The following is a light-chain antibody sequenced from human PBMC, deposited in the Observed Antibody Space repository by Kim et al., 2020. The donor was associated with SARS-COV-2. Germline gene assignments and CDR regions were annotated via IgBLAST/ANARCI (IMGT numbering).Light chain of an antibody. Sequence: APGKTASITCGGDNVESKAVHWYQQKPGQAPLLVIYNDRDRPSGIPERFSGSNSGTTATLTISRVGAGDEANYYCQVWDTGSDHVVFGGGTQLTVL. J-gene: IGLJ2*01. CDR3: QVWDTGSDHVV. CDR2: NDR. CDR1: NVESKA. V-gene: IGLV3-21*04.